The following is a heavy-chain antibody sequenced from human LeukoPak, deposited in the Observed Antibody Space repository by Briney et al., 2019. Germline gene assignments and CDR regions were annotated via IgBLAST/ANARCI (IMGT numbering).Heavy chain of an antibody. V-gene: IGHV3-53*01. Sequence: PGGSLRLSCAASGFTVSSNYMSWVRQAPGKGLEWVSVIYSGGSTYYAESVKGRFTISRDNSKKTLYLQMKSLRAADTAVYYCAGKLYSSSWSSFDYWGQGTLVTVSS. J-gene: IGHJ4*02. CDR2: IYSGGST. CDR1: GFTVSSNY. D-gene: IGHD6-13*01. CDR3: AGKLYSSSWSSFDY.